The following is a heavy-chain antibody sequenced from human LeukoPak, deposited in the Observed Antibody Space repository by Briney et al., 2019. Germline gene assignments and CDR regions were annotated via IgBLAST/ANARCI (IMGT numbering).Heavy chain of an antibody. CDR2: IYYSGST. CDR3: ANWDILTGYFDY. D-gene: IGHD3-9*01. V-gene: IGHV4-59*01. J-gene: IGHJ4*02. CDR1: GGSISSYY. Sequence: SETLSLTCTVSGGSISSYYWSWIQQPPGKGLEWIGYIYYSGSTNYNPSLKSRVTISVDTSKNQFSLKLSSVTAADTAVYYCANWDILTGYFDYWGQGTLVTVSS.